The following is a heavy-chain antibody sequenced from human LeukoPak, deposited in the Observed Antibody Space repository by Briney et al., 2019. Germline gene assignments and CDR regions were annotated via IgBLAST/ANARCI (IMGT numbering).Heavy chain of an antibody. D-gene: IGHD4-11*01. V-gene: IGHV4-39*01. J-gene: IGHJ4*02. Sequence: SETLSLTCTVSGGSISSGGYYWAWVRQPPEKGLEWIGSIFYTGGTYYTPSLKSRVTMSVDTSKNQFSLKLSSVTAADTAVYYCARHGGTRVTLIEVYYFDSWGQGTLVTVSS. CDR3: ARHGGTRVTLIEVYYFDS. CDR2: IFYTGGT. CDR1: GGSISSGGYY.